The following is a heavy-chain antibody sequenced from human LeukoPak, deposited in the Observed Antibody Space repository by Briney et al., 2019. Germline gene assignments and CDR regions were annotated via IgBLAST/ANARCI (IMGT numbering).Heavy chain of an antibody. CDR1: GYTFTGYY. V-gene: IGHV1-2*02. J-gene: IGHJ6*02. CDR3: ARFSIFDYYYGMDV. Sequence: ASVKVSCKASGYTFTGYYMHWVRQAPGQGLEWMGWINPNSSGTNYAQKFQGRVTMTRDTSISTAYMEPSRLRSDDTAVYYCARFSIFDYYYGMDVWGQGTTVTVSS. D-gene: IGHD3-3*01. CDR2: INPNSSGT.